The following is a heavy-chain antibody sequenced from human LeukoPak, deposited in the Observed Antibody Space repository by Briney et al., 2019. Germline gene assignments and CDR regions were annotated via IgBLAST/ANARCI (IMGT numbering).Heavy chain of an antibody. CDR1: GFTFSRYV. Sequence: GGSLRLSCAASGFTFSRYVMSWVRQAPGKGLEWVSVISGSDGSGGTTYYADSVTGRFTISRDNAKNTLYLQMNSLRAEDTAVYYCATTYVTGRYDYFDYWGQGTLVTVSS. CDR2: ISGSDGSGGTT. D-gene: IGHD6-19*01. CDR3: ATTYVTGRYDYFDY. J-gene: IGHJ4*02. V-gene: IGHV3-23*01.